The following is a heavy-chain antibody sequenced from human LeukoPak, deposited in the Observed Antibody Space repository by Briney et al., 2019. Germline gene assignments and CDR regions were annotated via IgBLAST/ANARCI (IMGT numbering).Heavy chain of an antibody. CDR2: ISGSGGST. J-gene: IGHJ4*02. CDR1: GFTFSSYA. D-gene: IGHD1-26*01. V-gene: IGHV3-23*01. CDR3: AKESPPDGGSGSYYGGYFDY. Sequence: GGSLRLSCAASGFTFSSYAMSWVRQAPGKGLEWVSAISGSGGSTYYADSVKGRFTISRDNSKNTLYLQMNSLRAEDTAVYYCAKESPPDGGSGSYYGGYFDYWVQGTLVTVSS.